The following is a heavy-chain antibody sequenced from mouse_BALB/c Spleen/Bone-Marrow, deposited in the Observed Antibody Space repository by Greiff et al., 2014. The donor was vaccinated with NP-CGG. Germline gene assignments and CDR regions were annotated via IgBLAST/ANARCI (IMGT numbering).Heavy chain of an antibody. Sequence: QVQLQQPGAGLVKPGASVKLSCKASGYTFTSYYMYWVRQRPGQGLEWIGEINPINGGTKISEKFKSRATLTVDKSSSTAFMQLSTLTSEDSAVYYCTRSNYGYWYFDVWGAGTTVTVSS. V-gene: IGHV1S81*02. J-gene: IGHJ1*01. D-gene: IGHD1-1*01. CDR2: INPINGGT. CDR1: GYTFTSYY. CDR3: TRSNYGYWYFDV.